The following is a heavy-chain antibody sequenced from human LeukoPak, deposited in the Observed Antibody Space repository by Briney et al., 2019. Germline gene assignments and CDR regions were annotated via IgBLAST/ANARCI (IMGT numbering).Heavy chain of an antibody. CDR3: ASSSPTYYFDSSGYYYGDY. J-gene: IGHJ4*02. Sequence: VASVKVSCKASAYSFTDYYIHWVRQAPGQGLEWMGRINPNTGVTDYAQIFKGRVTMTRDTSISTAYMELSRLGSDDTAVYYCASSSPTYYFDSSGYYYGDYWGQGTLVTVSS. CDR2: INPNTGVT. CDR1: AYSFTDYY. V-gene: IGHV1-2*06. D-gene: IGHD3-22*01.